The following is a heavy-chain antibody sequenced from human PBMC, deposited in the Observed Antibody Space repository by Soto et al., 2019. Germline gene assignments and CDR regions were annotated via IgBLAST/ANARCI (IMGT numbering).Heavy chain of an antibody. CDR1: GYSFVTYG. V-gene: IGHV1-18*01. Sequence: GASVKVSCKASGYSFVTYGINWVRQAPGQGLEWMGWISAYNGNTKYAEKFRGRVTMTTDTSTSTAYLELRSLTSDDTAVYFCTKDAAGCYYYIFNGNFFDPRGPGTLVTVSS. J-gene: IGHJ5*02. D-gene: IGHD3-22*01. CDR2: ISAYNGNT. CDR3: TKDAAGCYYYIFNGNFFDP.